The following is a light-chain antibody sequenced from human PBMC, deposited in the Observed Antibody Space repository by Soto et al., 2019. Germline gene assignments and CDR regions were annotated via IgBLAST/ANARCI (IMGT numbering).Light chain of an antibody. CDR2: EIS. J-gene: IGLJ1*01. Sequence: QSVLTQPASVSGSPGQSITISCTGTNNDIGNYKYVSWYQQHPGKAPKLLIYEISNRPSGISNRFSGSKSGNTASLTISGLQAEDEADYYCCSYTGPGTYVFGTGTKLTVL. CDR3: CSYTGPGTYV. CDR1: NNDIGNYKY. V-gene: IGLV2-23*02.